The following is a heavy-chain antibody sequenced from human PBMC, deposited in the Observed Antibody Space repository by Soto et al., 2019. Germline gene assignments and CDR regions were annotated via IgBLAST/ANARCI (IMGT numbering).Heavy chain of an antibody. D-gene: IGHD2-2*01. Sequence: AASVKVSCKASGGTFSSYTISWVRQAPGQGLEWMGRIIPILGIANYAQKFQGRVTITADKSTSTAYMELSSLRSEDTAVYYCARELDCSSTSCQSVWFDPWGQGTLVTVSS. CDR2: IIPILGIA. CDR3: ARELDCSSTSCQSVWFDP. V-gene: IGHV1-69*04. CDR1: GGTFSSYT. J-gene: IGHJ5*02.